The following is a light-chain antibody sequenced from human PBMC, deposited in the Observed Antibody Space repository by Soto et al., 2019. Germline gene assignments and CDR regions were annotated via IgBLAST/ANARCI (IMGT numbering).Light chain of an antibody. Sequence: EIVLTQSPATLSLSPGERATLSCRASQSVSSYLAWYQQQHGQAPSLLIYDASNRATGIPARFSGSGSGTDFTLTISSLEPEDFAVYYCQERSNWLFGQGTKLEIK. CDR3: QERSNWL. CDR2: DAS. CDR1: QSVSSY. J-gene: IGKJ2*01. V-gene: IGKV3-11*01.